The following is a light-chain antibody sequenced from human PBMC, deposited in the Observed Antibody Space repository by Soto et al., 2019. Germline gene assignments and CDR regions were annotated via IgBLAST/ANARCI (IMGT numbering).Light chain of an antibody. CDR3: QQYNSYSES. CDR2: KAS. CDR1: QTISSW. J-gene: IGKJ1*01. Sequence: DIQMTQSPSTLSGSVGDRVTITCRASQTISSWLAWYQQKPGKAPKLLIYKASTFKSGVPSRFSGRGSGTEFTLTISSLQPDYFASYYCQQYNSYSESCGQGTKLELK. V-gene: IGKV1-5*03.